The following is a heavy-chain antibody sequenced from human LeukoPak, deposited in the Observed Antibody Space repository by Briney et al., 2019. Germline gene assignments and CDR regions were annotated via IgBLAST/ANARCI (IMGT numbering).Heavy chain of an antibody. CDR3: ARESIVATIRGRYYFDY. J-gene: IGHJ4*02. Sequence: SETLSLTCSVYGGSLSPYYWNWIRQPPGKGLEWIGYIYYSGSTYYNPSLKSRVTISVDTSKNQFSLKLSSVTAADTAVYYCARESIVATIRGRYYFDYWGQGTLVTVSS. V-gene: IGHV4-59*06. CDR2: IYYSGST. D-gene: IGHD5-12*01. CDR1: GGSLSPYY.